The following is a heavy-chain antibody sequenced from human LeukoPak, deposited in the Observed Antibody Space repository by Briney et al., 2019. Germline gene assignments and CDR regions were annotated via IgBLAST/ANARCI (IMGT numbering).Heavy chain of an antibody. J-gene: IGHJ4*02. V-gene: IGHV3-7*01. D-gene: IGHD5-18*01. CDR1: GFTFSSYW. CDR2: IKQDGSEK. Sequence: GGSLRLSCAASGFTFSSYWMSWVRQAPGKGLEWVANIKQDGSEKDYVDSVRGRFTISRDNAKNLLYLQMNDLRVEDTAVYYCARTARHLDYWGQGTLVTVSS. CDR3: ARTARHLDY.